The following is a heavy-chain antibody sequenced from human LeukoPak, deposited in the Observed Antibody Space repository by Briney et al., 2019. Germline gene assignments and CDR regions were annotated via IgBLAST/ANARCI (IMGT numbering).Heavy chain of an antibody. CDR3: ARHVWLQPFDY. D-gene: IGHD3-9*01. CDR2: IYFSGTT. CDR1: GGSMSSYY. J-gene: IGHJ4*02. Sequence: PSETLSPTCTVSGGSMSSYYWSWIRQPAGEGLEWIGRIYFSGTTHFSPSLKSRVTMSVDMSKDQFSLKLNSVTAADTAVYYCARHVWLQPFDYWGQGTLVTVSS. V-gene: IGHV4-4*07.